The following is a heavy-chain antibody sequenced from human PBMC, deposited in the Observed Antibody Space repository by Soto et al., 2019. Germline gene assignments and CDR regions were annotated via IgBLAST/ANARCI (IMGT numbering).Heavy chain of an antibody. V-gene: IGHV1-69*13. Sequence: ASVKVSCKASGGTFSSYAISWVRQAPGQGLEWMGGIIPIFGTANYAQKFQGRVTITADESTSTAYMELSSLRSEDTAVYYCASKAVAFYYYYGMDVWGQGTTVTVSS. CDR3: ASKAVAFYYYYGMDV. CDR2: IIPIFGTA. CDR1: GGTFSSYA. D-gene: IGHD6-19*01. J-gene: IGHJ6*02.